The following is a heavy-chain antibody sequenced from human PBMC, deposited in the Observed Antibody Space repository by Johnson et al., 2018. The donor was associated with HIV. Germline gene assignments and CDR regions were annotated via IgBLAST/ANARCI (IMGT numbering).Heavy chain of an antibody. CDR3: ARACRDGYTCDAFDI. CDR1: GFSFSGNY. J-gene: IGHJ3*02. CDR2: IFSGGST. D-gene: IGHD5-24*01. Sequence: VQLVESGGGVVQPGRSLRLSCAASGFSFSGNYMTWVRQAPGKGLEWVSVIFSGGSTYYAGSVHGRFTISRDNSKNTLYLQMNSLRAEDTAVYYCARACRDGYTCDAFDIWGQGTMVTVSS. V-gene: IGHV3-66*01.